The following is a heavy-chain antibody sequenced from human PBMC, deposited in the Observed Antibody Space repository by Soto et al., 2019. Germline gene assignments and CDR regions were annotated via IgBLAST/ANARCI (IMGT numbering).Heavy chain of an antibody. CDR2: ISYDGSNK. J-gene: IGHJ6*02. CDR1: GFTFSSYG. D-gene: IGHD2-15*01. V-gene: IGHV3-30*18. CDR3: AKDQGVAATHYYYYGMDV. Sequence: QVQLVESGGGVVQPGRSLRLSCAASGFTFSSYGMHWVRQAPGKGLEWVAVISYDGSNKYYADSVKGRFTISRDNSKNTLYLQMNSLRAEDTAVYYCAKDQGVAATHYYYYGMDVWGQGTTVTVSS.